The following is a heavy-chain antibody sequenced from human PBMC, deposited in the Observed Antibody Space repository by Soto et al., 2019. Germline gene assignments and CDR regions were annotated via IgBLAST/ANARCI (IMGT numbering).Heavy chain of an antibody. CDR3: GTTGTLDS. J-gene: IGHJ5*01. Sequence: QVHLVQSGAEVRTPGSSVKVACKASGGTFSTSSISWVRQAPGQGLEWMGRFIPIVNIVNYAQKFQDRVTITVDKSTGTVYMELSSLGSDDTAVYYCGTTGTLDSWGQGTLLTVSS. V-gene: IGHV1-69*02. CDR2: FIPIVNIV. D-gene: IGHD1-1*01. CDR1: GGTFSTSS.